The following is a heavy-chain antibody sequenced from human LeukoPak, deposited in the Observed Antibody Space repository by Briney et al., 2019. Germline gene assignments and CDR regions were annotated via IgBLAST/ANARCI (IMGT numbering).Heavy chain of an antibody. CDR2: IGTYGGDT. V-gene: IGHV1-18*01. Sequence: ASVKVSCKATSRISWVRQAPGQGLEWMGWIGTYGGDTYYAQKYQGRITVTTDTSTSTVYMELRNLRSDDTAVYYCARDLWNFYDDSGYNRDFDSWGQGTLVTVSS. D-gene: IGHD3-22*01. J-gene: IGHJ5*01. CDR1: TSR. CDR3: ARDLWNFYDDSGYNRDFDS.